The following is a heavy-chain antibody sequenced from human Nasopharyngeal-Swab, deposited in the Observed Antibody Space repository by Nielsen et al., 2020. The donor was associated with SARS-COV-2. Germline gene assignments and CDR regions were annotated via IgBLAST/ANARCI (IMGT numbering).Heavy chain of an antibody. V-gene: IGHV4-4*02. CDR3: ARGYSSGYYYVPYYFDY. Sequence: SETLSLTCAVSGGSISSSNWWSWVRQPPGTGLEWIGEIYHSGSNNYNPSLKSRVTISVDKSKNQFSLKLSSVTAADTAVYYCARGYSSGYYYVPYYFDYWGQGTLVTVSS. D-gene: IGHD3-22*01. CDR2: IYHSGSN. J-gene: IGHJ4*02. CDR1: GGSISSSNW.